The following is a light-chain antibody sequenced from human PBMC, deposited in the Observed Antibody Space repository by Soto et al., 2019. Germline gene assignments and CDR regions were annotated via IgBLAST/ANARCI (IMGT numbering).Light chain of an antibody. CDR3: CLYAGTNSVV. Sequence: QSALTQPPSASGSPGQSVAISCTGTSSDIGAYKFVSWYQQHPGKAPKLIIYEVSIRPSGVPDRFSGSKSGNTASLTVSGLLAEDEADYYCCLYAGTNSVVFGGGTKLTVL. CDR1: SSDIGAYKF. V-gene: IGLV2-8*01. J-gene: IGLJ2*01. CDR2: EVS.